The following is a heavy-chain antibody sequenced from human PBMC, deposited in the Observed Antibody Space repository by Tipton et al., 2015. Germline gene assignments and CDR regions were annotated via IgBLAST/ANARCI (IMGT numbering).Heavy chain of an antibody. CDR2: IYGDGIT. J-gene: IGHJ4*02. Sequence: SLRLSCAASGFSVSSKHMSWVRQAPGKGLKCVSLIYGDGITYHVDSVKGRFTISRDNSKNALYLQMSSLRAEDTALYYCAKDSGANGDFQLESFDSRGQGTLVTVSS. CDR1: GFSVSSKH. D-gene: IGHD4-17*01. V-gene: IGHV3-53*01. CDR3: AKDSGANGDFQLESFDS.